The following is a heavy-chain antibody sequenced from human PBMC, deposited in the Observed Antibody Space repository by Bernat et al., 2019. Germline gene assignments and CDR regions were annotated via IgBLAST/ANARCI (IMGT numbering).Heavy chain of an antibody. CDR1: GFTFSDYY. Sequence: QVQLVESGGGLVKPGGSLRLSCAASGFTFSDYYMSWIRQAPGKGLEWVSDISSSSTYTNNADSVKGRFTISRDNAKNSLYLQMNSLRAEDTAVYYCARENWGYFDYWSQGTLVTVSS. J-gene: IGHJ4*02. D-gene: IGHD7-27*01. CDR2: ISSSSTYT. CDR3: ARENWGYFDY. V-gene: IGHV3-11*06.